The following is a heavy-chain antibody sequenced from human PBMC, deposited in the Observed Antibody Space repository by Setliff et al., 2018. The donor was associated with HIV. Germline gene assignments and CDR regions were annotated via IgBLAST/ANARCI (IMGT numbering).Heavy chain of an antibody. J-gene: IGHJ4*02. CDR3: ARDPSREMATIIGGY. D-gene: IGHD5-12*01. Sequence: GGSLRLSCAASGFTFSDYYMSWIRQAPGKGLEWVSHISSSGSTIYYADSVKGRFTISRDNSKNTLYLQMNSLRAEDTAVFYCARDPSREMATIIGGYWGQGTLVTVSS. CDR2: ISSSGSTI. CDR1: GFTFSDYY. V-gene: IGHV3-11*04.